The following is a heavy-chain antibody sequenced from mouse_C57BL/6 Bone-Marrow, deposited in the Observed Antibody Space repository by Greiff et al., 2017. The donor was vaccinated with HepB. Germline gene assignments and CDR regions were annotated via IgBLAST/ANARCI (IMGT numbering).Heavy chain of an antibody. CDR1: GFTFSTSG. V-gene: IGHV5-6*01. J-gene: IGHJ2*01. CDR3: TRDRFDYYFDY. D-gene: IGHD2-14*01. Sequence: EVKVVESGGDLVKPGGSLKLSCVASGFTFSTSGMSWVRQTPDKRLEWVATINTGGTYTYYPASVKGRFTISKDTAKNTLFLQMNSLKSEDSAIYYCTRDRFDYYFDYWGQGTTLTVTS. CDR2: INTGGTYT.